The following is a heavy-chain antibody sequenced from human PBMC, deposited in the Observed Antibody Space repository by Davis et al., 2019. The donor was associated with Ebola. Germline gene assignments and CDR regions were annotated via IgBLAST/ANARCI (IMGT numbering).Heavy chain of an antibody. CDR3: ARFRRTFYYYCGMDV. V-gene: IGHV4-59*12. D-gene: IGHD1/OR15-1a*01. CDR2: IYYSGST. J-gene: IGHJ6*02. Sequence: SETLSPTCTVPGGSISSYYWSWIRQLPGKGLEWIGYIYYSGSTHYNPSLKSRVTISVDTSKNQFSLKLSSVTAADTAVYYCARFRRTFYYYCGMDVWGQGTTVTVSS. CDR1: GGSISSYY.